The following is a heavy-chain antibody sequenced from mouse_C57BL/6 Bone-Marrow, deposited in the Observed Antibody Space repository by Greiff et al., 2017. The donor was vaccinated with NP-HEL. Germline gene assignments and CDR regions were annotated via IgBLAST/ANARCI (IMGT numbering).Heavy chain of an antibody. CDR1: GYTFTSYW. D-gene: IGHD3-2*02. Sequence: VQLQQPGAELVKPGASVKMSCKASGYTFTSYWITWVKQRPGQGLEWIGDIYPGSGSTNYNEKFKSKATLTADTSSSTAYMQLSSLTSEDSAVYYCARGTAQAIAWFAYWGQGTLVTVSA. J-gene: IGHJ3*01. V-gene: IGHV1-55*01. CDR2: IYPGSGST. CDR3: ARGTAQAIAWFAY.